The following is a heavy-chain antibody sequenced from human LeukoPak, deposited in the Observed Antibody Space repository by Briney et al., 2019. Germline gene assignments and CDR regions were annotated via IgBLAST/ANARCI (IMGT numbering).Heavy chain of an antibody. V-gene: IGHV3-21*04. CDR2: ISSSSSYI. J-gene: IGHJ4*02. CDR1: GFTFSSYS. D-gene: IGHD3-10*01. CDR3: AKDQLGFGELFPKVFDY. Sequence: GGSLRLSCAASGFTFSSYSMNWVRQAPGKGLEWVSSISSSSSYIYYADSVKGRFTISRDNAKNSLYLQMNSLRAEDTAVYYCAKDQLGFGELFPKVFDYWGQGTLVTVSS.